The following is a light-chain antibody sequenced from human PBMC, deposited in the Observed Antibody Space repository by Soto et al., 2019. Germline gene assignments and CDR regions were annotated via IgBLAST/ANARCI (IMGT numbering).Light chain of an antibody. V-gene: IGKV1-17*01. CDR2: AAS. CDR3: LQLNTYPWT. J-gene: IGKJ1*01. CDR1: QVITND. Sequence: IQMTQSPSSLSASVGDRPCITCRASQVITNDLGWYQQKPGKAPKRLIYAASTLQSGVPSRFSGSGSGTEFTLTISSLQPEDVATYYCLQLNTYPWTLGQGTKVDI.